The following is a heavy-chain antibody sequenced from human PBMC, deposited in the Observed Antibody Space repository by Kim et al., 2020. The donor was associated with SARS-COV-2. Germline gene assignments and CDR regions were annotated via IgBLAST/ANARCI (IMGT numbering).Heavy chain of an antibody. J-gene: IGHJ3*02. D-gene: IGHD6-13*01. CDR2: IYPGDSDT. CDR1: GYSFTSYW. CDR3: ARQGIGSSSWKSFDI. Sequence: GESLKISCKGSGYSFTSYWIGWVRQMPGKGLEWMGIIYPGDSDTRYSPSFQGQVTISADKSISTAYLQWSSLKASDTAMYYCARQGIGSSSWKSFDIWGQGTMVTVSS. V-gene: IGHV5-51*01.